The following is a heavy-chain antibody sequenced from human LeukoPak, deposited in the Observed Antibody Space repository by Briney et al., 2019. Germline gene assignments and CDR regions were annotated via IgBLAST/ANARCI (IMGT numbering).Heavy chain of an antibody. CDR1: GYSISSGYY. CDR2: IYHSGST. V-gene: IGHV4-38-2*01. D-gene: IGHD3-3*01. J-gene: IGHJ4*02. CDR3: ARRGFWSGSSYFDY. Sequence: SETLSLTCAVSGYSISSGYYWGWIRQPPGKGLEWIGSIYHSGSTYYNPSLKSRVTISVDTSKNQFSLKLSSVTAADTAVYYCARRGFWSGSSYFDYWGQGTLVTVSS.